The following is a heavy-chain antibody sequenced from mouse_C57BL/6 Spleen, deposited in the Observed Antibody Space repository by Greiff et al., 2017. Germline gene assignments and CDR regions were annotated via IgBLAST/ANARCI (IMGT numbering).Heavy chain of an antibody. V-gene: IGHV3-6*01. CDR3: AREDYGSILFDY. D-gene: IGHD1-1*01. CDR1: GYSFTSGYY. CDR2: ISYDGSN. J-gene: IGHJ2*01. Sequence: DVQLQESGPGLVKPSQSLSLTCSATGYSFTSGYYWNWIRQFPGNKLEWMGYISYDGSNNYNPSLKNRIALTQDTSKNQFYLKLNTVTTEDTATYYWAREDYGSILFDYWGQGTTLTVSS.